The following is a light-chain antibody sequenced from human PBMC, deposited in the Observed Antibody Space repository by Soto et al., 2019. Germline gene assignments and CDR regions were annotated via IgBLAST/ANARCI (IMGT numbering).Light chain of an antibody. V-gene: IGKV1-5*01. CDR3: QQYSGYPLT. Sequence: DIQMTQSPSTLSASIGDRVTITCRAGESISTWLAWYQHKPGKAPKFLIYDASSLQSGVPSRFSGSGSGTEFTLTISGLQPDDFATYYCQQYSGYPLTFGGGTEVDIK. J-gene: IGKJ4*01. CDR2: DAS. CDR1: ESISTW.